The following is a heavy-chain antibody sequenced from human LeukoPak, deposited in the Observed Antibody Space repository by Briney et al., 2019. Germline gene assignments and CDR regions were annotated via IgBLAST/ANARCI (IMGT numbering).Heavy chain of an antibody. CDR1: GFTFSSYE. CDR3: ARDRGYSSGWFDY. Sequence: AGGSLRLSCAASGFTFSSYEMNWVRQAPGQGLEGVSYISSSGSTIYYADSVKGRFTISRDNAKNSLYLQMNSLSAEDTAVYYCARDRGYSSGWFDYWGQGTLVTVSS. V-gene: IGHV3-48*03. J-gene: IGHJ4*02. CDR2: ISSSGSTI. D-gene: IGHD6-19*01.